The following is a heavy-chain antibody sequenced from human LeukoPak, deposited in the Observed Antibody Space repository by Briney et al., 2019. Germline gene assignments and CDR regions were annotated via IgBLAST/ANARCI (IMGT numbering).Heavy chain of an antibody. J-gene: IGHJ3*02. V-gene: IGHV3-74*01. Sequence: GGSLRLSCAASGFTFSSYWMHWVRQVPGKGLVWVSRINSDGSSTSYADSVKGRFTISRDNAKNTLYVQMNSLRAEDTAVYYCSTGSRHAFDIWGRGAMVTVSS. D-gene: IGHD1-14*01. CDR1: GFTFSSYW. CDR3: STGSRHAFDI. CDR2: INSDGSST.